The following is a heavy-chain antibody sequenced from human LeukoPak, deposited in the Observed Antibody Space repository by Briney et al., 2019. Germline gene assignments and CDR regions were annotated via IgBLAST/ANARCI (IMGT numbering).Heavy chain of an antibody. CDR1: GFTFDDYA. CDR3: AKDSHQLWFGETAHSWFDP. V-gene: IGHV3-9*01. Sequence: PGRSLRLSCAASGFTFDDYAMHWVRQAPGKGLEWVSGISWNSGSIGYADSVKGRFTIARDNAKNSLYLQMNSLRAEDTALYYCAKDSHQLWFGETAHSWFDPWGQGTLVTVSS. CDR2: ISWNSGSI. D-gene: IGHD3-10*01. J-gene: IGHJ5*02.